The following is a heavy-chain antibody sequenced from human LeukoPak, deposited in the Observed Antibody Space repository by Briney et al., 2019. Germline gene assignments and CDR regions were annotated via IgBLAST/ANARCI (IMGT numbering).Heavy chain of an antibody. CDR3: ARGRGYCSDSSCYFDY. J-gene: IGHJ4*02. Sequence: ASVKVPCKASGYTFTTYGINWVRQAPGQGLEWMGWITTNSGNPTYAQGFTGRLVFSLDTPVRTTYLQISSLKAEDTAIYYCARGRGYCSDSSCYFDYWGQGTLVTVSS. CDR1: GYTFTTYG. D-gene: IGHD2-15*01. CDR2: ITTNSGNP. V-gene: IGHV7-4-1*02.